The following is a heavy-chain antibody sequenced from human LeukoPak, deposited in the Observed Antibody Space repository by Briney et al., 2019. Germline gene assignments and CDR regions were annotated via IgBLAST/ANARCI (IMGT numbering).Heavy chain of an antibody. CDR2: IYYSGST. CDR3: ASSGWRTNWFDP. CDR1: GGSISSSSYY. V-gene: IGHV4-39*01. J-gene: IGHJ5*02. Sequence: SETLSLTCTVSGGSISSSSYYWGWIRQPPGKVLEWIGSIYYSGSTYYNPSLKSRVTISVDTSKNQFSLKLSSVTAADTAVYYCASSGWRTNWFDPWGQGTLVTVSS. D-gene: IGHD6-19*01.